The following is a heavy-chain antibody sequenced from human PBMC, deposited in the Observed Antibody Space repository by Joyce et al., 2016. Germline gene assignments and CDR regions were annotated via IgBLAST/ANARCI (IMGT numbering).Heavy chain of an antibody. CDR3: AGGGGTYYDY. CDR1: DGYISSVH. J-gene: IGHJ4*02. CDR2: MYAQTSGSI. Sequence: QVQLQESGPGLLKASETLSLTCTVTDGYISSVHWSWIRQTAGKGLEWIGRMYAQTSGSINYNPSVKRRVTMSVNKSKNQLSLKLTAVTAADKAIYYCAGGGGTYYDYWGQGTLVTVSS. V-gene: IGHV4-4*07. D-gene: IGHD1-26*01.